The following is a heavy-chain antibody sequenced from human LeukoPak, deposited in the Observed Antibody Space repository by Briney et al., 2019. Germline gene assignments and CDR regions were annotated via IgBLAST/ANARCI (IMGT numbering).Heavy chain of an antibody. CDR2: ISWNSGSI. CDR1: GFTFDDYA. J-gene: IGHJ4*02. CDR3: AKDSSRYSSGWYNY. D-gene: IGHD6-19*01. V-gene: IGHV3-9*03. Sequence: GGSLRLSCAVSGFTFDDYAMHWVRQAPGEGLEWVSGISWNSGSIGYADSVKGRFTISRDNAKNSLYLQMNSLRAEDMALYYCAKDSSRYSSGWYNYWGQGTLVTVSS.